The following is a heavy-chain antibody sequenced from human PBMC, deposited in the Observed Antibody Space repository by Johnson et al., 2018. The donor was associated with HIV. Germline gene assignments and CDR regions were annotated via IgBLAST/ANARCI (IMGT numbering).Heavy chain of an antibody. V-gene: IGHV3-73*02. Sequence: VRLVESGGGLVQPGGSLKLACAASGFTFSGSALHWVRQASGKGLEWVGHIRSKGNNYATAYAASVKGRFTISRDDSQNTAYLQMNRLKTEDTAVYYCTKLVGYCSGGGCYTPGDIWGQGTMVTVSS. J-gene: IGHJ3*02. CDR2: IRSKGNNYAT. CDR1: GFTFSGSA. CDR3: TKLVGYCSGGGCYTPGDI. D-gene: IGHD2-15*01.